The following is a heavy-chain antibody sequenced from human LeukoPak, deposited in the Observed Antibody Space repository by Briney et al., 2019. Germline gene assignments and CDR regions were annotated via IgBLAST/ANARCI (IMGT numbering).Heavy chain of an antibody. CDR3: ARGATYYSGAASYYHAY. CDR1: AFTFTFST. V-gene: IGHV3-30-3*01. J-gene: IGHJ4*02. D-gene: IGHD3-10*01. CDR2: ISFEGSNK. Sequence: GGSLRPSYAADAFTFTFSTMDSVRQAPGKGLEWVAAISFEGSNKYHADSVKGRFSVSRDHSKTTLYLEMNSLRAEDTAVYYWARGATYYSGAASYYHAYWGKGHVVTVSS.